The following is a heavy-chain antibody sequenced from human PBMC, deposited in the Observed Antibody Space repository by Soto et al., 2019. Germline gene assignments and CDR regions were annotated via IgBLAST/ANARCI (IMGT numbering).Heavy chain of an antibody. D-gene: IGHD5-12*01. V-gene: IGHV4-59*01. J-gene: IGHJ6*02. CDR3: ARDGYNHYYYYGMDV. Sequence: SETLSLTCTVSGSSISSYYWSWIRQPPGKGLEWIGYIYYSGSTNYNPSLKSRVTISVDTSKNQFSLKLSSVTAADTAVYYCARDGYNHYYYYGMDVWGQGTTVTVSS. CDR1: GSSISSYY. CDR2: IYYSGST.